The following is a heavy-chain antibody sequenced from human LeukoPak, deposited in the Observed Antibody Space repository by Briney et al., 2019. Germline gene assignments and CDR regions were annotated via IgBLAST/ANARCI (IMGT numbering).Heavy chain of an antibody. Sequence: PGGSLRLSCAASGFTFSTYGINWVRQAPGKGLEWVSSISSGSSYIYYADSVKGRFTISRDNAKNSLYLQMNSLRAEDTAVYYCAKGLGIAVAGRFDYWGQGTLVTVSS. CDR2: ISSGSSYI. V-gene: IGHV3-21*01. CDR1: GFTFSTYG. D-gene: IGHD6-19*01. J-gene: IGHJ4*02. CDR3: AKGLGIAVAGRFDY.